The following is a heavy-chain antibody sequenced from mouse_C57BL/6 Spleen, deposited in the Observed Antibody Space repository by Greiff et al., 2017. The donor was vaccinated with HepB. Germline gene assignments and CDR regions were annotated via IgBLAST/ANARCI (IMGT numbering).Heavy chain of an antibody. CDR3: ARGQLTSIYFDY. Sequence: QVQLQQPGAELVRPGSSVKLSCTASGYTFTSYWMHWVKQRPIQGLEWIGNIDPSDSETHYNQKFKDKATLTVDKSSSTAYMQLSSLTSEDSAVYYCARGQLTSIYFDYWGQGTTLTVSS. CDR2: IDPSDSET. CDR1: GYTFTSYW. V-gene: IGHV1-52*01. D-gene: IGHD6-1*01. J-gene: IGHJ2*01.